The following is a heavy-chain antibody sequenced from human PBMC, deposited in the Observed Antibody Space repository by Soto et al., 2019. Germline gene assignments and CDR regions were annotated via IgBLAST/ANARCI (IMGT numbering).Heavy chain of an antibody. V-gene: IGHV4-59*12. J-gene: IGHJ5*02. D-gene: IGHD3-10*01. CDR1: GGSMISYY. Sequence: SETLSLTCTVSGGSMISYYWSWIRQPPGRGLEWIGFIYYAGSTKYNPSLNSRVTISVDTSKNQFSLKLSSVTAADTAVYYCARDYMVRGVMRWFDPWGQGTLVTVSS. CDR3: ARDYMVRGVMRWFDP. CDR2: IYYAGST.